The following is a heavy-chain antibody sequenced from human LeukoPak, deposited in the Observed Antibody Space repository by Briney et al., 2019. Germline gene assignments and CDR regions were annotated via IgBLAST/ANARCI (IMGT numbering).Heavy chain of an antibody. CDR1: GYTFTSYA. V-gene: IGHV1-3*01. CDR3: ARDVGYCSGGSCYQRHNWFDP. Sequence: ASVNVSCKASGYTFTSYAMHWVRQAPGQRLEWMGWINAGNGNTKYSQKFQGRVTITRDTSASTAYMELSSLRSEDTAVYYCARDVGYCSGGSCYQRHNWFDPWGQGTLVTVSS. D-gene: IGHD2-15*01. J-gene: IGHJ5*02. CDR2: INAGNGNT.